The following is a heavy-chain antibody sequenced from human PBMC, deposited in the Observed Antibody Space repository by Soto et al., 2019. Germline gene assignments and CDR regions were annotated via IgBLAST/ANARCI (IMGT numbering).Heavy chain of an antibody. J-gene: IGHJ6*02. CDR1: VGSISSGGYS. Sequence: SETLSLTCAVSVGSISSGGYSWSWIRQPPGKGLEWIGYIYHSGSTYYNPSLKSRVTISVDRSKNQFSLKLSSVTAADTAVYYCARYSVGVYGMDVWGQGTTVTVSS. CDR2: IYHSGST. V-gene: IGHV4-30-2*01. D-gene: IGHD2-15*01. CDR3: ARYSVGVYGMDV.